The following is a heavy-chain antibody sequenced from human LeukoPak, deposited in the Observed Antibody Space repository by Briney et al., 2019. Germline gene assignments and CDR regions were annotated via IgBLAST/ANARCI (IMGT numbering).Heavy chain of an antibody. J-gene: IGHJ4*02. CDR1: GGSISSSSYY. CDR3: ASEWEPPPPDPYFDN. CDR2: IYYSGST. Sequence: PSETLSLTCTVSGGSISSSSYYWGWIRQPPGKGLEWIGSIYYSGSTYYNPSLKSRVTISVDTSKNQFSLKLSSVTAADTAVYYCASEWEPPPPDPYFDNWGQGTLVTVSS. D-gene: IGHD1-26*01. V-gene: IGHV4-39*01.